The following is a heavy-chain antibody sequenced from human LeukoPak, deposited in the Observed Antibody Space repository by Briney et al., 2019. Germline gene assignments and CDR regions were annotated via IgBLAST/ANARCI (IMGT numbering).Heavy chain of an antibody. Sequence: GGSLRLSCAASGFTFSGYGMHWVRQAPGKGLEWVAVIWHDGSNKFYADSVKGRLTISRDNSKNTLYLQMNSLGAEDTAVYYCVRERGNAFDIWGQGTMVTVSS. J-gene: IGHJ3*02. CDR1: GFTFSGYG. V-gene: IGHV3-33*01. CDR3: VRERGNAFDI. CDR2: IWHDGSNK.